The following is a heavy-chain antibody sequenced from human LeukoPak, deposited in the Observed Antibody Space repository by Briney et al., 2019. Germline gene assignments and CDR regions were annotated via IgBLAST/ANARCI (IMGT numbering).Heavy chain of an antibody. D-gene: IGHD3-16*01. Sequence: GGSLRLSCSFSGFTFSSYAMHWVRQAPGQGLEYVSAFSSNGGSTYYADSVKGRFTISRDNSKNTLYLQMSSLRAEDTAVYYCVKGPWGSDYTLSDKYYFDYWGQGTLVTVSS. CDR1: GFTFSSYA. CDR2: FSSNGGST. V-gene: IGHV3-64D*09. CDR3: VKGPWGSDYTLSDKYYFDY. J-gene: IGHJ4*02.